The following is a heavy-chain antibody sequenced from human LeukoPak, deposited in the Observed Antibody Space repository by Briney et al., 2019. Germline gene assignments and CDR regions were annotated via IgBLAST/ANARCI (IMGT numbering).Heavy chain of an antibody. CDR2: IKQDGSEK. J-gene: IGHJ4*02. V-gene: IGHV3-7*01. Sequence: GGSLRLSCAASGFTFSSYWMSWVRQAPGKGLEWVANIKQDGSEKYYVDSVKGRFTISRDNAKNSLYLQMNSLRAEDTAVYYCARCDYVWGSYFTLPDYWGQGTLVTVSS. CDR1: GFTFSSYW. CDR3: ARCDYVWGSYFTLPDY. D-gene: IGHD3-16*01.